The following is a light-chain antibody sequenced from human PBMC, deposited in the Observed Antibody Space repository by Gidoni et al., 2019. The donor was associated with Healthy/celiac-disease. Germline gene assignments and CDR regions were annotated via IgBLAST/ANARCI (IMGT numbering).Light chain of an antibody. CDR2: QDS. Sequence: SYELTQPPSVSVSPGQTASITCSGDKLGDKYACWYQQKPGQSPVLVIYQDSKRPSGIPERFSGSNCGNTATLTISGTQAMDEADYYCQAWDSSNVVFGGGTKLTVL. V-gene: IGLV3-1*01. J-gene: IGLJ2*01. CDR1: KLGDKY. CDR3: QAWDSSNVV.